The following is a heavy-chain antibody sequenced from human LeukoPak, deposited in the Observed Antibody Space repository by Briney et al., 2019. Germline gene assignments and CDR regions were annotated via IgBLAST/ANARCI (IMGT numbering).Heavy chain of an antibody. CDR3: ARDRDSSSSHFDY. J-gene: IGHJ4*02. CDR1: GFTFSSYA. CDR2: ISYDGSNK. V-gene: IGHV3-30-3*01. D-gene: IGHD6-13*01. Sequence: GGFLRLSCAASGFTFSSYAMHWVRQAPGKGLEWVAVISYDGSNKYYADSVKGRFTISRDNSKNTLYLQMNSLRAEDTAVYYCARDRDSSSSHFDYWGQGTLVTVSS.